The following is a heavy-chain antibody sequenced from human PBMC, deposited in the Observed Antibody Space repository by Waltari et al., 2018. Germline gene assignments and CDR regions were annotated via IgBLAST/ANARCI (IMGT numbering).Heavy chain of an antibody. Sequence: EVQLVQSGAEVKKPGATVKISCKASGYTFTDYYMHWVQQAPGKGLEWMGRVDPEDGETIYAEKFQGRGTITADTSTDTAYMELTSLRAGDTAVYYCARDHIAAAGTRNWYFDPWGRCTLVTVSS. D-gene: IGHD6-13*01. J-gene: IGHJ2*01. CDR1: GYTFTDYY. V-gene: IGHV1-69-2*01. CDR2: VDPEDGET. CDR3: ARDHIAAAGTRNWYFDP.